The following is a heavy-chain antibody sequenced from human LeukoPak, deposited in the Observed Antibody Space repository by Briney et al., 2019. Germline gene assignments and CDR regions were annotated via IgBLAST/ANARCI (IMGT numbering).Heavy chain of an antibody. V-gene: IGHV1-46*01. CDR2: INPSGGST. Sequence: ASVKVSCKASGYTFTSYYMHWVRQAPGQGLEWMGIINPSGGSTSYAQKFQGRVRITADKSMTTAYMELTSLRSEDTAVYYCARPRFPYYRLSGPNYYYMDVWGKGTTVTVSS. CDR3: ARPRFPYYRLSGPNYYYMDV. CDR1: GYTFTSYY. D-gene: IGHD3-10*01. J-gene: IGHJ6*03.